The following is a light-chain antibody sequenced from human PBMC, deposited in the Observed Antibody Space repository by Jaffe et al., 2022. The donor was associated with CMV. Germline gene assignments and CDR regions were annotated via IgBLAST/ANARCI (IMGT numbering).Light chain of an antibody. J-gene: IGKJ3*01. Sequence: EIVLTQSPGTLSLSPGERAALSCRASRSVSNYLAWYQQKPGQAPRLLIYDTSNRASDIPPRFSGSGSATDFTLTISSLEPEDSAVYYCQQRANWPPTFGPGTKVEI. V-gene: IGKV3-11*01. CDR1: RSVSNY. CDR2: DTS. CDR3: QQRANWPPT.